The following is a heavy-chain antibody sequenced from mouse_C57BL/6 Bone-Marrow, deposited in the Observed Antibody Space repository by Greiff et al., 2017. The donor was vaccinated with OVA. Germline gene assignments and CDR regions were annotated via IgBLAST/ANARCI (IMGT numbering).Heavy chain of an antibody. D-gene: IGHD2-5*01. CDR1: GYTFTDYY. CDR3: ARDSKYYFDY. CDR2: INPYNGGT. V-gene: IGHV1-19*01. Sequence: EVQLQQSGPVLVKPGASVKMSCKASGYTFTDYYMNWVKQSHGKSLEWIGVINPYNGGTSYNQKFKGKATLTVDKSSSTAYMELNSLTSEDSAVYNSARDSKYYFDYWGQGTTLTVSS. J-gene: IGHJ2*01.